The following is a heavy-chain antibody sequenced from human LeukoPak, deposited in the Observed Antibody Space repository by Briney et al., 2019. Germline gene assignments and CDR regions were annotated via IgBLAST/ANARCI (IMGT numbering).Heavy chain of an antibody. CDR1: GGSFSGYY. J-gene: IGHJ5*02. V-gene: IGHV4-34*01. CDR2: INHSGST. CDR3: ARLYWLGWYNWFDP. Sequence: SETLSLTCAVYGGSFSGYYWSWIRQPPGKGLEWIGEINHSGSTNYNPSLKSRVTISVDTSKNQFSLKLSSVTAADTAVYYCARLYWLGWYNWFDPWGQGTLVTVSS. D-gene: IGHD6-19*01.